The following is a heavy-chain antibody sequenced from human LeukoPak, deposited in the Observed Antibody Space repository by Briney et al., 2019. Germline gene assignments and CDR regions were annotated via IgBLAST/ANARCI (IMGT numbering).Heavy chain of an antibody. J-gene: IGHJ6*03. D-gene: IGHD3-22*01. CDR2: INHSGST. CDR3: ASYDPYYYYMGV. V-gene: IGHV4-34*01. Sequence: SETLSLTCAVYGGSFSGYYWSWIRQPPGKGLEWIGEINHSGSTNYNPSLKSRVTMSVDTSKNQLSLKLSSVTAADTAVYYCASYDPYYYYMGVWGKGTTVTVSS. CDR1: GGSFSGYY.